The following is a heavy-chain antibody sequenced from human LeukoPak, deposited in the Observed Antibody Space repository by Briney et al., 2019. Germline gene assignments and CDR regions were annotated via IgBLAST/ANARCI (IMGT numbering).Heavy chain of an antibody. V-gene: IGHV3-23*01. D-gene: IGHD4-17*01. Sequence: GGSLRLSRAASGFTFSSYAMSWVRQAPGKGLEWVSAISGSGGSTYYADSVKGRFTISRDNSKNTLYLQMNSLRAEDTAVYYCAKGGLREYFQHWGQGTLVTVSS. CDR1: GFTFSSYA. CDR3: AKGGLREYFQH. J-gene: IGHJ1*01. CDR2: ISGSGGST.